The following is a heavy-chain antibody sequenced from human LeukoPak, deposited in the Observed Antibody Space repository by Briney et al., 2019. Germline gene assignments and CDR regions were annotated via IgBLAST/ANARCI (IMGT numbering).Heavy chain of an antibody. CDR2: ISYDGSNK. Sequence: GGSLRLSCAAFGFTFSSYAMHWVRQAPGKGLEWVAIISYDGSNKYYADSVKGRFTISRDNSKNTLYLQMNSLRAGDTAVYYCARGPRDIVVVDAHYFDYWGQGTLVTVSS. D-gene: IGHD2-15*01. V-gene: IGHV3-30-3*01. CDR3: ARGPRDIVVVDAHYFDY. J-gene: IGHJ4*02. CDR1: GFTFSSYA.